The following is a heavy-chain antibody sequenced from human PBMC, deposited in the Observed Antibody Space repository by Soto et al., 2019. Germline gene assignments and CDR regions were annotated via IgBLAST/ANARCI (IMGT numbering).Heavy chain of an antibody. V-gene: IGHV1-18*01. J-gene: IGHJ6*03. CDR1: GYTFTSYG. D-gene: IGHD3-3*01. Sequence: ASVKVSCKASGYTFTSYGISWVRQAPGQGLEWMGWISAYNGNTNYAQKLQGRVTMTTDTSTSTAYMELRSLRSDDTAVYYCARDYGAGDFWSGYYPRYYYYMDVWGKGTTVTVSS. CDR3: ARDYGAGDFWSGYYPRYYYYMDV. CDR2: ISAYNGNT.